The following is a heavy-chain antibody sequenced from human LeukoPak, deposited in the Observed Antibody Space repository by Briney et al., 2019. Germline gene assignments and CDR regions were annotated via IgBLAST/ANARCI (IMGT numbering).Heavy chain of an antibody. Sequence: SETLSLTCTVSGGSISRYYWSWIRQSAGKGLEWIARIYSSGHTNYNPSLKSRVTISLDMSKNQFSLTMRSVTAADTARYFCARDDFGDVDAFDIWGQGAMVTVSS. CDR1: GGSISRYY. D-gene: IGHD4-17*01. J-gene: IGHJ3*02. V-gene: IGHV4-4*07. CDR3: ARDDFGDVDAFDI. CDR2: IYSSGHT.